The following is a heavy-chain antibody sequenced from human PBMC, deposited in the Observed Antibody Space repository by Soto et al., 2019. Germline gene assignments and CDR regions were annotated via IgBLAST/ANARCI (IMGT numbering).Heavy chain of an antibody. Sequence: EVQLVESGGGLVQPGGSMRLSCAASGFIFNNYWMHWVRQVPGKGLVWVSRVNSDGSTTNYADSVKGRFTISRDNAKNTLFPQMNSLRVEDTAVYYCARGKYYDVSTGYSTFDPWGQGVPVTV. CDR2: VNSDGSTT. CDR1: GFIFNNYW. J-gene: IGHJ5*02. CDR3: ARGKYYDVSTGYSTFDP. V-gene: IGHV3-74*01. D-gene: IGHD3-9*01.